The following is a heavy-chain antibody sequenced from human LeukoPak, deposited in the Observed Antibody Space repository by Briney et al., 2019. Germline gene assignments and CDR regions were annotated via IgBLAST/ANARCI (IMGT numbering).Heavy chain of an antibody. CDR1: GFTFSSYA. Sequence: GGSLRLSCAASGFTFSSYAMSWVRQAPGKGLEWVSAISGSGGSTYYADSVKGRFTISRDNSKNTLYLQMNSLRAEDTAVYYCAKVQYYYGSGKGWFDPWGQGTLVTVSS. J-gene: IGHJ5*02. V-gene: IGHV3-23*01. CDR2: ISGSGGST. CDR3: AKVQYYYGSGKGWFDP. D-gene: IGHD3-10*01.